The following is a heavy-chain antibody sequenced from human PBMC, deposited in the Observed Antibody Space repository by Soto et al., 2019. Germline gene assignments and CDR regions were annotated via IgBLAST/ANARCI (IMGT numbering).Heavy chain of an antibody. D-gene: IGHD2-15*01. J-gene: IGHJ4*02. CDR2: IRGDGTFT. CDR3: ARGLDSRWHYFDC. V-gene: IGHV3-74*01. Sequence: PGGSLRLSCAASGFTFSSYWMHWVRQAPGKGLVWVSRIRGDGTFTNYADFVKGRFTISRDNAKNTLSLQMDSLRAEDTAMYYCARGLDSRWHYFDCWGQGTLVTVSS. CDR1: GFTFSSYW.